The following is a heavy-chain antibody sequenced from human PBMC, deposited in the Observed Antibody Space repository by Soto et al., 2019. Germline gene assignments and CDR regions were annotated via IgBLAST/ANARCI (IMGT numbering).Heavy chain of an antibody. CDR2: ISAYNGNT. D-gene: IGHD2-21*01. V-gene: IGHV1-18*01. CDR3: ARDRNCGGDCYPPDFDY. J-gene: IGHJ4*02. CDR1: GYTFTSYG. Sequence: GASVKVSCKASGYTFTSYGIIWVRQAPGQGLEWMGWISAYNGNTNYAQKLQGRVTMTTDTSTSTAYMELRSLRSDDTAVYYCARDRNCGGDCYPPDFDYWGQGTLVTVSS.